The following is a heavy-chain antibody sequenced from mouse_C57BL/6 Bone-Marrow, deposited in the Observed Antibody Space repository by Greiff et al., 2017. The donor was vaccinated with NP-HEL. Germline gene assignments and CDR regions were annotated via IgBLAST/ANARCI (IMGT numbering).Heavy chain of an antibody. V-gene: IGHV1-81*01. Sequence: QVQLKESGAELARPGASVQLSCKASGYTFTSYGISWVKQRTGQGLEWIGEIYPRSGNTYYNEKFKGKATLTADKSSSTAYMELRSLTSEDSAVYFCARGVDWEGDYWGQGTTLTVSS. D-gene: IGHD4-1*01. J-gene: IGHJ2*01. CDR1: GYTFTSYG. CDR2: IYPRSGNT. CDR3: ARGVDWEGDY.